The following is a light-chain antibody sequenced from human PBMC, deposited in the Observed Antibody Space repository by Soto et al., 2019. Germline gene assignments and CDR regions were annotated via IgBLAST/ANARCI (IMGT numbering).Light chain of an antibody. CDR1: SSDVGGYNY. J-gene: IGLJ3*02. CDR2: EVT. Sequence: QSALTQPPSASGSPGQSVTISCTGTSSDVGGYNYVSWYQQHPGKAPKLMIFEVTKRPSGVPDRFSGSKSGTTASLTVSGLKAEDEADYYCSSYAGSKNVVFGGGTQLTVL. CDR3: SSYAGSKNVV. V-gene: IGLV2-8*01.